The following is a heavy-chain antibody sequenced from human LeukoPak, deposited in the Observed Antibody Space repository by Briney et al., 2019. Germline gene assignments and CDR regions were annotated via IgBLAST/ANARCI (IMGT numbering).Heavy chain of an antibody. D-gene: IGHD4-17*01. V-gene: IGHV4-59*08. CDR1: GGSISSYS. CDR2: IYSSGRT. J-gene: IGHJ3*02. Sequence: PSETLSLTCTVSGGSISSYSWSWIRQPPGKGLEWIGYIYSSGRTNHNPSLKSRVTISVSTSRNQFSLNLSSVTAADTAVCYCARHLDYGDHQGAFDIWGQGTMVTVSS. CDR3: ARHLDYGDHQGAFDI.